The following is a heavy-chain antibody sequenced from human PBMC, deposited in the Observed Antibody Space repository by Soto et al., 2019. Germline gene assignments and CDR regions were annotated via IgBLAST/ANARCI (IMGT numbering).Heavy chain of an antibody. CDR3: ARRGYSSSWYYYYYYGMGV. D-gene: IGHD6-13*01. Sequence: QVQLVQSGAEVKKPGASVKVSCKASGYTFTSYDINWVRQATGQGLEWMGWMNPNSGNTGYAQKFQGRVTMTRNTSISTVYMELSSLRSEDTAVYYCARRGYSSSWYYYYYYGMGVWGQGTTVTVSS. CDR2: MNPNSGNT. CDR1: GYTFTSYD. J-gene: IGHJ6*02. V-gene: IGHV1-8*01.